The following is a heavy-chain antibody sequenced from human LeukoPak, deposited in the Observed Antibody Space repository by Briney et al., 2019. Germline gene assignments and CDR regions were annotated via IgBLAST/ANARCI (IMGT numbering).Heavy chain of an antibody. V-gene: IGHV1-8*01. Sequence: GASVKVSCKASGYTFTSYDINWVRQATGQGLEWMGWMNPNSGNTGYAQKFQGRVTMTRNTSISTAYMELSSLRSEDTAVYYCARGDPYNCSGGSCIDAFDIWGQGTMVTVSS. D-gene: IGHD2-15*01. J-gene: IGHJ3*02. CDR1: GYTFTSYD. CDR2: MNPNSGNT. CDR3: ARGDPYNCSGGSCIDAFDI.